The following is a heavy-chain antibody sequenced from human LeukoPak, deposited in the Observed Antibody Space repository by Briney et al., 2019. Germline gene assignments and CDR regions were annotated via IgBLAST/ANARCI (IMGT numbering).Heavy chain of an antibody. Sequence: GGSLRLSCAASGFTFSSYRMNWVRQAPGKGLEWVSSISSSSSYIYSADSVKGRFTTTRDNANNSLYLQMNSLRAEDTAVYYCARDRVEYYFDYWGQGTLVTVSS. CDR3: ARDRVEYYFDY. CDR2: ISSSSSYI. V-gene: IGHV3-21*01. J-gene: IGHJ4*02. D-gene: IGHD3-10*01. CDR1: GFTFSSYR.